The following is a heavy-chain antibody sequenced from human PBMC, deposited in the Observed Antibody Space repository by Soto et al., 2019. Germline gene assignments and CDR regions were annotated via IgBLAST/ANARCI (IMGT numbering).Heavy chain of an antibody. CDR2: IYNDGSRT. CDR3: ARDLSGDTTPYFDL. CDR1: GFAFSSYW. J-gene: IGHJ4*02. V-gene: IGHV3-74*01. Sequence: GGSLRFSCAASGFAFSSYWMHWVRQTPGKGPVWVSRIYNDGSRTAYADSVKGRFTISRDNAKNTMYLQMSSLTVEDTAVYYCARDLSGDTTPYFDLWGQGTLVTVS. D-gene: IGHD1-1*01.